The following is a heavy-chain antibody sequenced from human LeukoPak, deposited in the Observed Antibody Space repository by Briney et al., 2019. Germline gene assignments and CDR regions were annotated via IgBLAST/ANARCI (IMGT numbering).Heavy chain of an antibody. CDR3: ARGYCSSTSCYVAVGFSLDWFDP. CDR1: GGSISSSYYY. D-gene: IGHD2-2*01. Sequence: SETLSLTCTVSGGSISSSYYYWGWIRQPPGKGLEWIGSIYYSGSTYYNPSLKSRVTISVDTSKNQFSLKLSSVTAADTAVYYCARGYCSSTSCYVAVGFSLDWFDPWGQGTLVTVSS. CDR2: IYYSGST. V-gene: IGHV4-39*01. J-gene: IGHJ5*02.